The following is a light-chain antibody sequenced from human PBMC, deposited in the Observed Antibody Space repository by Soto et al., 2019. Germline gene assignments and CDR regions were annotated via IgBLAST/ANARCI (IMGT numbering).Light chain of an antibody. CDR3: QQYSSYIT. Sequence: DIQMTQSPSTLSASVGDRVTITCRASQSISSWLAWYQQKPGKAPKLLMYETSRLESGVPSRFSGSGSRTEFTLTISSLQPDDFATYYCQQYSSYITFGQGTRLEIK. CDR2: ETS. CDR1: QSISSW. J-gene: IGKJ5*01. V-gene: IGKV1-5*01.